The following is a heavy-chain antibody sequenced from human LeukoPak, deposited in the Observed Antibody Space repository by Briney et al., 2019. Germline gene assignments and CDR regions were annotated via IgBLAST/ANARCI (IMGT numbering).Heavy chain of an antibody. CDR2: IIPIFGIA. CDR3: ASLKTMARGVIIEYGMDV. CDR1: GGTFSSYA. V-gene: IGHV1-69*04. Sequence: SVKVSCKASGGTFSSYAISWVRQAPGQGLEWIGRIIPIFGIANYAQKFQGRVTITADKSTSTAYMELSSLRSEDTAVYYCASLKTMARGVIIEYGMDVWGQGTTVTVSS. D-gene: IGHD3-10*01. J-gene: IGHJ6*02.